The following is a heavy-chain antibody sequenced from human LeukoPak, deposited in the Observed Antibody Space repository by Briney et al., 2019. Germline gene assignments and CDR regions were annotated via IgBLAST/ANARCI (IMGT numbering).Heavy chain of an antibody. CDR1: GFTFSSYS. Sequence: GGSLRLSCAASGFTFSSYSMNWVRQAPGKGLEWVSSISSSSSYIYYADSVKGRFTISRDNAKNSLYLQMNSLRAEDTAVYYCARVFWSGYYTGPLYYYYGMDVWGQGTTVTVPS. J-gene: IGHJ6*02. V-gene: IGHV3-21*01. D-gene: IGHD3-3*01. CDR2: ISSSSSYI. CDR3: ARVFWSGYYTGPLYYYYGMDV.